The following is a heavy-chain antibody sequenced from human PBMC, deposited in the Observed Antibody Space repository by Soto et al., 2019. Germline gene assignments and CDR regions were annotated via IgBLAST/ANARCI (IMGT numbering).Heavy chain of an antibody. CDR2: ISATGDNT. V-gene: IGHV3-23*01. CDR3: AKEMSYGRPYDY. Sequence: GGSLRLSCAASIFTFNNYAVSWVRQAPGKGLEWVSAISATGDNTYYADFVEGRFTVSRDDSKNTLYLQMNGLRAKDTAMYYCAKEMSYGRPYDYWGQGTLVTVS. J-gene: IGHJ4*02. CDR1: IFTFNNYA. D-gene: IGHD1-26*01.